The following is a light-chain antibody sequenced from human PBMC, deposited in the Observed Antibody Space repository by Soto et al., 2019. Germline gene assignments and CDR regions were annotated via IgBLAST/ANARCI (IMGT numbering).Light chain of an antibody. V-gene: IGKV1-5*03. J-gene: IGKJ5*01. CDR3: QQFHSFPFG. CDR2: KAS. CDR1: QSISAW. Sequence: DIQMTQSPSTLSASVGDSVSINCRASQSISAWLAWYQQKPGKAPRLLIYKASTLEIGVPSRFSGSGSGTEFTLTISSLQPEDFATYNCQQFHSFPFGFGQGTRLEIK.